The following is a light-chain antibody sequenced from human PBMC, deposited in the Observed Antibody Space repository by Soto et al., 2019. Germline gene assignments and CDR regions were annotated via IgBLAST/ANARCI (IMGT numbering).Light chain of an antibody. Sequence: EIVLTQSPGTLALSPGEGATLSCRASQSVSKCLAWYQQKPGQAPRLLIYGASSRATGIPDSFSGSGSGTDFTLTISRLEPEDFAVYYCQQYGGSPQTFGQGTKVDIK. CDR2: GAS. CDR3: QQYGGSPQT. CDR1: QSVSKC. V-gene: IGKV3-20*01. J-gene: IGKJ1*01.